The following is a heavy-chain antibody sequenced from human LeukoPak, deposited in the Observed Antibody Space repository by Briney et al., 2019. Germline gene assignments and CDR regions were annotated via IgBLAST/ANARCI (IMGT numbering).Heavy chain of an antibody. Sequence: GGSLRLSCAASGFSFKSYAMSWVRQAPGKGLEWVSAINNDGDSTYSADSVKGRFTVSRDSSKNTLYLQMNSLRAEDTAVYYCAKGIAPMDVWGQGTTVTVSS. J-gene: IGHJ6*02. CDR1: GFSFKSYA. V-gene: IGHV3-23*01. CDR3: AKGIAPMDV. D-gene: IGHD2-15*01. CDR2: INNDGDST.